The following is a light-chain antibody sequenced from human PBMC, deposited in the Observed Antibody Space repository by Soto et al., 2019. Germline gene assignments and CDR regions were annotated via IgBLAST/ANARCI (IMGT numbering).Light chain of an antibody. J-gene: IGLJ2*01. CDR2: EVS. CDR3: SSYTSSGTLVV. CDR1: SSDIGGYKY. V-gene: IGLV2-14*01. Sequence: QSALTQPASVSGSPGQSITISCTGTSSDIGGYKYVSWYQQRPGKAPKLMIFEVSNRPSGVSNRFSGSKSGNTASLTISGLQADDEADYYCSSYTSSGTLVVFGGGTKVTVL.